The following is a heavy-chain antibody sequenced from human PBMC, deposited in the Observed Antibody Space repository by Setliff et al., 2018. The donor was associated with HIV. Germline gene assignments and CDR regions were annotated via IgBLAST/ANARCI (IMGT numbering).Heavy chain of an antibody. V-gene: IGHV3-13*01. J-gene: IGHJ3*02. D-gene: IGHD2-15*01. CDR2: INTFGNT. Sequence: GGSLRLSCAASGFTLSSYDMHWVRQPTGKGLEWVSAINTFGNTYYSGSVKGRFTISRESAENSLYLQMNSLRAGDTAVYNCARSTGRGGFDIWGPGTMVTFSS. CDR1: GFTLSSYD. CDR3: ARSTGRGGFDI.